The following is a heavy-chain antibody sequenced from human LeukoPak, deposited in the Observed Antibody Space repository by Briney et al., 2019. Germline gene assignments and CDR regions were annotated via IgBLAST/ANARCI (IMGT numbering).Heavy chain of an antibody. V-gene: IGHV1-18*01. D-gene: IGHD6-19*01. CDR1: DYTFTSYG. J-gene: IGHJ4*02. CDR3: ARQGTYSSAIGMGY. CDR2: ISGNNGNT. Sequence: ASVKVSCKASDYTFTSYGISWVRQAPGQGLEWMGWISGNNGNTNYAQKLQGRVTMTTDTSTSTAYMEVNSLRSEDTAVYYCARQGTYSSAIGMGYWGQGTLVTVSS.